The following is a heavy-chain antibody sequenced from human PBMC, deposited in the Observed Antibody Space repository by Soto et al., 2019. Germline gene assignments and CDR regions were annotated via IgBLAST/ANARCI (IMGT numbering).Heavy chain of an antibody. CDR3: ARAAAYDFWSGYYWFDP. CDR1: GYTFTSYD. CDR2: MNPNSGNT. V-gene: IGHV1-8*01. J-gene: IGHJ5*02. D-gene: IGHD3-3*01. Sequence: ASVKVSCKASGYTFTSYDINWVRQATGQGLEWMGWMNPNSGNTGYAQKFQGRVTMTRNTSISTAYMELSSLRSEDTAVYYCARAAAYDFWSGYYWFDPWGQGTLVTVSS.